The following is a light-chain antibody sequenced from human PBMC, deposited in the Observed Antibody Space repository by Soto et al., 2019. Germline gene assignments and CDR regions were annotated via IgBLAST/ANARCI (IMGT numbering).Light chain of an antibody. J-gene: IGLJ2*01. CDR2: DVT. CDR3: SSYTSSSTVI. V-gene: IGLV2-14*03. CDR1: SSDVGGYNY. Sequence: QSALTRPASVSGSPGQSINISCTGTSSDVGGYNYVSWYQHHPGKAPKLMIYDVTYRPSGVSDRFSGSKSGNTASLTISGLQAEDEAEYYCSSYTSSSTVIFGGGTKLTVL.